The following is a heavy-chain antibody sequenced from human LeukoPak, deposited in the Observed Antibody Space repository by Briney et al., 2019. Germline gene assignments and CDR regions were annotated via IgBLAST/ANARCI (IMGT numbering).Heavy chain of an antibody. J-gene: IGHJ5*02. CDR2: IIPIFGTA. D-gene: IGHD5-18*01. CDR1: GGTFSSYA. Sequence: SVKVSCKASGGTFSSYAISWVRQAPGQGLELMGRIIPIFGTANYAQKFQGRVTITTDESTSTAYMELSSLRSEDTAVYYCARGGYSYGYVGGFDPWGQGTLVTVSS. CDR3: ARGGYSYGYVGGFDP. V-gene: IGHV1-69*05.